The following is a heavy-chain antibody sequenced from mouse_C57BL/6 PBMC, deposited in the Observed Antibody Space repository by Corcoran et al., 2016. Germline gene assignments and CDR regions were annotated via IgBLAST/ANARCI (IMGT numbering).Heavy chain of an antibody. V-gene: IGHV1-9*01. J-gene: IGHJ4*01. CDR1: GYTFTSYW. CDR3: ARLYDVYAMDY. CDR2: ILPGSDST. Sequence: QVQLQQSGAELIKPGASVKLSCKATGYTFTSYWIEWVKQRPGHGLEWIGEILPGSDSTNYNEKFKGKATFTADTSSNTAYMQLSSLTTDDSAIYSCARLYDVYAMDYWGQGTSVTVSS. D-gene: IGHD2-12*01.